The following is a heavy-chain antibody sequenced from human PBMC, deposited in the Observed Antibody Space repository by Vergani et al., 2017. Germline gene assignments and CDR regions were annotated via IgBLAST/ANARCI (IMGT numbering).Heavy chain of an antibody. Sequence: EVQLVESGGGLVQPGRSLRLSCTASGFTFGDYAMSWVRQAPGKGLEWVGFIRSKAYGGTTEYAASVKGRFTISRDDSKSIAYLQMNSLKTEDTAVYYCARQLAVTMVRGVIITTYYYYGMDVWGQGTTVTVSS. CDR2: IRSKAYGGTT. D-gene: IGHD3-10*01. V-gene: IGHV3-49*04. CDR3: ARQLAVTMVRGVIITTYYYYGMDV. CDR1: GFTFGDYA. J-gene: IGHJ6*02.